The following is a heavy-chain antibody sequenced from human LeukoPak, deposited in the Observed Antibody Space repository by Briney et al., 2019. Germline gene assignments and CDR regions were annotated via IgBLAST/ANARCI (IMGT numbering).Heavy chain of an antibody. V-gene: IGHV4-59*08. J-gene: IGHJ3*02. D-gene: IGHD2-2*01. CDR3: ARVGCTSCHRSPVDAFDI. CDR1: GGSISSYY. Sequence: KTSETLSLTCTVSGGSISSYYWSWIRQPPGKGLEWIGYIYYSGSTNYNPSLKSRVTISVDTSKNQFSLKLSSVTAADTAVYYCARVGCTSCHRSPVDAFDIWGQGTMVTVSS. CDR2: IYYSGST.